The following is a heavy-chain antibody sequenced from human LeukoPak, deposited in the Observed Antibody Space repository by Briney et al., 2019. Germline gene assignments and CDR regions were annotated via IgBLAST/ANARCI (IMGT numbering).Heavy chain of an antibody. CDR2: IYYSGST. Sequence: SETLSLTCTASGGSISSYYWSWIRQPPGKGLEWIGYIYYSGSTNYNPSLKSRVTISEDTSKNQFSLKLTSVTAADTAVYYCARLGGADAFDIWGQGTMVTVSS. D-gene: IGHD1-26*01. CDR3: ARLGGADAFDI. J-gene: IGHJ3*02. CDR1: GGSISSYY. V-gene: IGHV4-59*08.